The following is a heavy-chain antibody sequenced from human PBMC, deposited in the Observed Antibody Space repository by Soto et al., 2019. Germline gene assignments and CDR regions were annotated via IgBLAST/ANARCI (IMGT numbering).Heavy chain of an antibody. D-gene: IGHD2-15*01. Sequence: GGSLRLSCAASGFTCSSYAMHWVRQAPGKGLEWVAVISYDGSNKYYADSVKGRFTISRDNSKNTLNLQMNSLRAEDTAVYYWGSDRSCSPDREWFEPWGQGTLVSVS. CDR2: ISYDGSNK. V-gene: IGHV3-30-3*01. J-gene: IGHJ5*02. CDR3: GSDRSCSPDREWFEP. CDR1: GFTCSSYA.